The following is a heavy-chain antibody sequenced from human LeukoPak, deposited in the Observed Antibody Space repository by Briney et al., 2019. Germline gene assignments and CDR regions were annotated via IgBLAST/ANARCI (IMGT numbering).Heavy chain of an antibody. CDR1: GGSISSYY. J-gene: IGHJ4*02. D-gene: IGHD3-10*01. CDR2: IYSSGST. V-gene: IGHV4-4*07. CDR3: ATAASISSASGTVLDY. Sequence: PSETLSLTCTVSGGSISSYYWTWIRQPAGKGLEWIGRIYSSGSTNYNPSLKSRVTMPVDTSKNQFSLKLSSVTAADTAVYYCATAASISSASGTVLDYWGQGTLVTVSS.